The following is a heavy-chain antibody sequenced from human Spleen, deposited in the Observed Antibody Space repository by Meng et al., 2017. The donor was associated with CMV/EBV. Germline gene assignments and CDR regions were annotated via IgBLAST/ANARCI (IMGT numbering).Heavy chain of an antibody. V-gene: IGHV4-4*03. CDR3: ANRGFDP. Sequence: QVQLPEWAPGLVKPPVTLSLTCAVSAGSSSKSNWGSWVRRAPGKGLEWNGESYHSGKHNYNPSLKSRVTISVDKSKNQFSLKLSSVTAADTAVYYCANRGFDPWGQGTLVTVSS. CDR2: SYHSGKH. J-gene: IGHJ5*02. CDR1: AGSSSKSNW. D-gene: IGHD3-10*01.